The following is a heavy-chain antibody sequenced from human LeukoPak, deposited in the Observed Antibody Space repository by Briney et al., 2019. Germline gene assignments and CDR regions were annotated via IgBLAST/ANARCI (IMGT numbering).Heavy chain of an antibody. CDR3: ARGGLESPWSGYNAPYF. V-gene: IGHV3-64*02. D-gene: IGHD3-3*01. J-gene: IGHJ4*02. CDR1: GFIFRNFD. CDR2: INAGGGST. Sequence: GSLRLSCAASGFIFRNFDMHWVRQAPGKGLEYVSSINAGGGSTYYAASVKGRFTISRDAVKDTLYLQMGSVRIEDTAVYYCARGGLESPWSGYNAPYFWGQGTLVAVSS.